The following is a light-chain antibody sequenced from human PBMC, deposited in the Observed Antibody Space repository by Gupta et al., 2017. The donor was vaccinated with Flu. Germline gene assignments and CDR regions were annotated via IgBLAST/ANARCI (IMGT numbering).Light chain of an antibody. V-gene: IGKV2-30*02. Sequence: VSPGQPAAIARRSSESLVHRTGNTHLHWFHQRPGQTPRRLIYNGSTRDSGVPDRFSGSGSGTDFTLNISSMKADDVGAYYCMQCKAWPSALGQGTKMEI. CDR2: NGS. CDR3: MQCKAWPSA. J-gene: IGKJ2*01. CDR1: ESLVHRTGNTH.